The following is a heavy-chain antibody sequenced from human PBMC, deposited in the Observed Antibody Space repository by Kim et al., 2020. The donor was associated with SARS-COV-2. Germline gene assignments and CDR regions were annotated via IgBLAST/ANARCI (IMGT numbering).Heavy chain of an antibody. CDR1: GGSISSGGYY. CDR3: AVASGHYFDY. J-gene: IGHJ4*02. CDR2: TYYSGST. V-gene: IGHV4-31*03. Sequence: SETLSLTCTVSGGSISSGGYYWSWIRQHPGKGLEWIGYTYYSGSTYYNPSLKSRVTISVDTSKNQFSLKLSSVTAADTAVYYCAVASGHYFDYWGQGTLVTVSS. D-gene: IGHD2-21*01.